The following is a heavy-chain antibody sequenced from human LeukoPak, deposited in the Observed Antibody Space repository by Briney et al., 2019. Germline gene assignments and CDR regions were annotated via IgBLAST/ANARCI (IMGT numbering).Heavy chain of an antibody. V-gene: IGHV6-1*01. CDR3: ARDGGGTYSLTQRYYFDY. J-gene: IGHJ4*02. D-gene: IGHD1-26*01. CDR2: TYYRSKWDN. Sequence: PSQTLSLTCAVSGDSVSSNTAAWNWIRQSPSRGLEWLGRTYYRSKWDNDYAESVKSRITINPDTSKNQFSLQLNSVTPEDTGVYYCARDGGGTYSLTQRYYFDYWGQGTLVTVSS. CDR1: GDSVSSNTAA.